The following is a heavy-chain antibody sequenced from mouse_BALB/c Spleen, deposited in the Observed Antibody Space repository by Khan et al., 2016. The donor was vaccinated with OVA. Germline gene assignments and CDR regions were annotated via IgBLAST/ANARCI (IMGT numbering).Heavy chain of an antibody. CDR3: TRGYLPLFAY. D-gene: IGHD2-3*01. CDR2: IDPETGGT. J-gene: IGHJ3*01. V-gene: IGHV1-15*01. CDR1: GYTFTDYE. Sequence: QVQLKESGAELVRPGASVTLSCKASGYTFTDYEMYWVKQTPVHGLEWIGAIDPETGGTAYNQKFKGKATLTADKSSSTAYMELRSLTSEDSAVYYCTRGYLPLFAYWGQGTLVTVSA.